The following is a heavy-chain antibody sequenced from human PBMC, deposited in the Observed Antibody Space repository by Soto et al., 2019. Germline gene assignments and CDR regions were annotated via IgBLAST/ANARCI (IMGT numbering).Heavy chain of an antibody. CDR1: GGSFSGYY. Sequence: QVQLQQWGAGLLKPSETLSLTCAVYGGSFSGYYWSWIRQPPGKGLEWIGEINHSGSTNYNPSLKSRVTISVDTSKNQFSLKLSSVTAADTAVYYCARARRSSTSRRFYYFDYWGQGTLVTVSS. D-gene: IGHD2-2*01. CDR2: INHSGST. V-gene: IGHV4-34*01. CDR3: ARARRSSTSRRFYYFDY. J-gene: IGHJ4*02.